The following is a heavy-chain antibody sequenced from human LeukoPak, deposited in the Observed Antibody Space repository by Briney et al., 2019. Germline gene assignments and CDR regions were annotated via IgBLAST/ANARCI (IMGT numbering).Heavy chain of an antibody. CDR1: GFTFSSYW. CDR2: INNDGSST. J-gene: IGHJ4*02. Sequence: GGSLRLSCAASGFTFSSYWMHWVRQAPGKGLVWVSRINNDGSSTSYADSVKGRFTISRDISKNTVFLQMDNLSSDDTAVYYCVMAPPGDWGLGTLVTVSS. D-gene: IGHD2-21*01. CDR3: VMAPPGD. V-gene: IGHV3-74*01.